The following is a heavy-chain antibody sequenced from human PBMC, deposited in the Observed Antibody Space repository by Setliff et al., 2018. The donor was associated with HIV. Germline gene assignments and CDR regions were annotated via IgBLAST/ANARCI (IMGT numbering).Heavy chain of an antibody. D-gene: IGHD4-17*01. CDR2: ISHDGSKK. CDR3: AKDAQLHYGDYEDGNDYFDY. CDR1: GFAFSSYA. Sequence: PGGSLRLSCAASGFAFSSYAVHWVRQAPGKGLEWVALISHDGSKKYYADSVKGRFTISRDNSKNTLYLQMNSLRAEDTAVYYCAKDAQLHYGDYEDGNDYFDYWGQGTLVTVSS. V-gene: IGHV3-30*12. J-gene: IGHJ4*02.